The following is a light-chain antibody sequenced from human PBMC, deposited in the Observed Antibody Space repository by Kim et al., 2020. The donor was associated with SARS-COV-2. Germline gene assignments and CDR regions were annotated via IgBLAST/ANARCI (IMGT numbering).Light chain of an antibody. CDR2: QDK. Sequence: SCELTQPPSVSVFPGQTASITCSGDKLGEKYTSWYQQRPGQAPILIIYQDKKRPSGNPERFSGSNSGDTATLTISGTQAMDEADYYCQAWDSNTEVFGGG. CDR3: QAWDSNTEV. V-gene: IGLV3-1*01. J-gene: IGLJ3*02. CDR1: KLGEKY.